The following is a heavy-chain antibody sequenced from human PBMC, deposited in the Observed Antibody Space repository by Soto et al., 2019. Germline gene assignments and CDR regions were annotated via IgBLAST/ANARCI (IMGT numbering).Heavy chain of an antibody. V-gene: IGHV4-39*01. CDR3: ARHVWLLEYYFDY. Sequence: KASETLSLTCTVSGGSISSSSYYWGWIRQPPGKGLEWIGSIYYSGSTYYNPSLKSRVTISVDTSKNQFSLKLSSVTAADTAVYYCARHVWLLEYYFDYWGQGTLVTVSS. CDR2: IYYSGST. J-gene: IGHJ4*02. CDR1: GGSISSSSYY. D-gene: IGHD6-19*01.